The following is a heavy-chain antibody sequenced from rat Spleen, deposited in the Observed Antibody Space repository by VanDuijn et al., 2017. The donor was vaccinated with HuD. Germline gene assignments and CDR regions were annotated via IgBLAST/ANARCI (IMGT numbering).Heavy chain of an antibody. CDR1: GFTFSDYY. Sequence: EVQLVESDGGLVQPGRSLKLSCAASGFTFSDYYMAWVRQAPTKGLEWVATISYDGSSTYYRDSVKGRFTISRDNAKSTLYLQMDSLRSEDTATYYCARIAAMDYWGQGVMVTVSS. D-gene: IGHD1-2*01. CDR3: ARIAAMDY. CDR2: ISYDGSST. J-gene: IGHJ2*01. V-gene: IGHV5-29*01.